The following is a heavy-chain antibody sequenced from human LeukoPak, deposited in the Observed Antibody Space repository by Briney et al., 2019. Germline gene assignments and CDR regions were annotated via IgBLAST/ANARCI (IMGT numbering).Heavy chain of an antibody. CDR3: VKGRGGYVKYKTFDY. Sequence: PGGSLRLSCAASGFSFSSYYMNWVRQAPGKGLEWVSSISGGSTFINYEDSVKGRFTISKDNAKNSLFLQMNNLRGEDTAVYYCVKGRGGYVKYKTFDYWGQGTLVTVSS. CDR2: ISGGSTFI. J-gene: IGHJ4*02. CDR1: GFSFSSYY. D-gene: IGHD5-12*01. V-gene: IGHV3-21*01.